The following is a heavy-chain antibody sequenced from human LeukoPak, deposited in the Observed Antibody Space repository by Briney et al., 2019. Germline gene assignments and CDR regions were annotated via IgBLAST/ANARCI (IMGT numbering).Heavy chain of an antibody. V-gene: IGHV3-48*01. CDR2: ISSSSSTI. Sequence: GGSLRLSCAASGFTFSSYSMNWVRQAPGKGLEWVSYISSSSSTIYYADSVKGRFTISRDNAKNSLYLQMNTLRAEDTAVYYCAKTPSIVATTTFDYWGQGTLVTVSS. CDR1: GFTFSSYS. D-gene: IGHD5-12*01. CDR3: AKTPSIVATTTFDY. J-gene: IGHJ4*02.